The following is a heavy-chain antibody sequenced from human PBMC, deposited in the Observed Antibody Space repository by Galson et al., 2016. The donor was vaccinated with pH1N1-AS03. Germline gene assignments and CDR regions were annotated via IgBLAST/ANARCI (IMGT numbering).Heavy chain of an antibody. CDR1: GYRFKDYA. V-gene: IGHV7-4-1*02. D-gene: IGHD3-3*01. Sequence: SVKVSCKASGYRFKDYAINWVRQAPGLGPEWMGWINTNTGDTKLAQGFAGRFVFSLDASVSTAYLQITSLKAEDTAIYYCEREGCVAQFMEWYLFYWGQWTQRTVSS. J-gene: IGHJ4*02. CDR2: INTNTGDT. CDR3: EREGCVAQFMEWYLFY.